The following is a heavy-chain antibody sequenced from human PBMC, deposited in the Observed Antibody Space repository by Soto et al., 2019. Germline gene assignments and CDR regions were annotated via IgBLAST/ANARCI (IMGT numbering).Heavy chain of an antibody. V-gene: IGHV4-31*11. J-gene: IGHJ6*02. CDR2: IYYSGST. CDR1: GGSISSGGYY. D-gene: IGHD3-10*01. Sequence: TLSLTCAVSGGSISSGGYYWSWIRQHPGKGLEWIGYIYYSGSTYYNPSLKSRDTISVDTSKNPFSLKLSSVTAADTAVYYCARVVPMGYYYYGMDVWGQGTTVTVSS. CDR3: ARVVPMGYYYYGMDV.